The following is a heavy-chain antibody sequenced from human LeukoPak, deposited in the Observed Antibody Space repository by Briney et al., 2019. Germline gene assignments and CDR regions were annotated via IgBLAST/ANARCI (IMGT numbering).Heavy chain of an antibody. D-gene: IGHD3/OR15-3a*01. CDR3: ARGIVGSRDFYFRYYFDY. J-gene: IGHJ4*02. V-gene: IGHV4-34*01. CDR1: GGSFSGYS. CDR2: IYHSGST. Sequence: SETLSLTCAVYGGSFSGYSWNWIRQPPGKGLEWIGTIYHSGSTYYSPSLKSRVTVSVDTSKNEFSLKLSSVTAADTAVYFCARGIVGSRDFYFRYYFDYWGQGTLVTVSS.